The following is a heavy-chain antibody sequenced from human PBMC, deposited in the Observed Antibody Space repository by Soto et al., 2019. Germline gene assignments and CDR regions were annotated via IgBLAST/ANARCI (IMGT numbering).Heavy chain of an antibody. V-gene: IGHV1-69*12. CDR1: GAIFSTNA. Sequence: QVQLVQSGAEVKKPGSSVKVSCKASGAIFSTNAISWLRQAPGQGLEWMGAIIAIFDKANYAQKFQDRVTMTADESTSTDYRELSSLTSDDTAMYDCAREARGGNFESCGQGTLVTVSS. D-gene: IGHD2-15*01. J-gene: IGHJ4*02. CDR2: IIAIFDKA. CDR3: AREARGGNFES.